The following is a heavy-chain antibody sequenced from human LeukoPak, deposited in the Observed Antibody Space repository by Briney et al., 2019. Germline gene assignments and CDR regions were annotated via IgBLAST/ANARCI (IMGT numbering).Heavy chain of an antibody. CDR2: ISSSGISI. CDR3: AGGGTADY. CDR1: GFTFSSYE. J-gene: IGHJ4*02. V-gene: IGHV3-48*03. Sequence: GGSLRLSCAASGFTFSSYEMNWVRQAPGKGLEWVSNISSSGISIHYADSVKGRFTISRDNAKNSLYLQMNSLRAEDTAVYYCAGGGTADYWGQGTLVTVSS. D-gene: IGHD3-16*01.